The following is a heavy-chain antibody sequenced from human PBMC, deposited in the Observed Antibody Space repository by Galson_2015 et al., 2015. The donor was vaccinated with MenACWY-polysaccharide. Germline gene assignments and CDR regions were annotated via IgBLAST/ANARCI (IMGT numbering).Heavy chain of an antibody. CDR1: GFTFSSYS. V-gene: IGHV3-21*01. Sequence: SLRLSCAASGFTFSSYSMNWVRQAPGKGLEWVSSISSSRSYIYYADSVKGRFTISRDNAKNSLYLQMNSLRAEDTAVYYCARSGIGWEPLDYWGQGTLVTVSS. CDR3: ARSGIGWEPLDY. J-gene: IGHJ4*02. D-gene: IGHD1-26*01. CDR2: ISSSRSYI.